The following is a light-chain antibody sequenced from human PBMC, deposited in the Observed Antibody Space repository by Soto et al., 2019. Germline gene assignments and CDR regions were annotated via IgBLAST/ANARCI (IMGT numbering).Light chain of an antibody. Sequence: EIVLTQSPGTLSLSPADRATLSCRASETVTGKYLAWYQQKVGQAPRLLIFAASNRATGIPDRFRGSGSGTDCTLTSSRLEPEDFAMYFCQQYSSPPQTFGQGTKVEIK. CDR3: QQYSSPPQT. CDR1: ETVTGKY. V-gene: IGKV3-20*01. CDR2: AAS. J-gene: IGKJ1*01.